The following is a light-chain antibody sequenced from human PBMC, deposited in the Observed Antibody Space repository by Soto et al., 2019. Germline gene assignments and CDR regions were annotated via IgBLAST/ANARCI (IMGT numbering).Light chain of an antibody. J-gene: IGKJ5*01. Sequence: DFVMTQSPDSLAVSLGERATINGKSSQSVLSNNQNYLSWFQQKPGQPPKLLIYWASTRASGGPDRFSGTGSGTDFTLTISSLQAEDVAVYYCQQYHSEPITFGQGTRLE. CDR3: QQYHSEPIT. V-gene: IGKV4-1*01. CDR2: WAS. CDR1: QSVLSNNQNY.